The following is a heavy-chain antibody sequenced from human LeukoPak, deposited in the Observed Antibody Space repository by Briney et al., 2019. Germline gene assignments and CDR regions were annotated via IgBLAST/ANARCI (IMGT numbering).Heavy chain of an antibody. CDR1: GFTFNSYV. CDR3: AKDGYSYGYLRD. CDR2: ISGGGGST. V-gene: IGHV3-23*01. Sequence: GGSLRLSCAASGFTFNSYVMSWVRQAPGKGLEWVSTISGGGGSTYYTDYYTDSVKGRFTISRDNSKNTLFLQMNSLRAEDTAAYYCAKDGYSYGYLRDWGQGTLVTVSS. J-gene: IGHJ4*02. D-gene: IGHD5-18*01.